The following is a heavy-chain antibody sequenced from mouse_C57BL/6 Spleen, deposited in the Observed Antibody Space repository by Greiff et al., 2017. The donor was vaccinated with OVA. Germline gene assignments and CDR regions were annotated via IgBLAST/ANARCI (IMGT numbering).Heavy chain of an antibody. CDR2: ISSGSSTL. Sequence: EVQLVESGGGLVKPGGSLKLSCAASGFTFSDYGMHWVRQAPEKGLEWVAYISSGSSTLYYADTVKGRFTISRDNAKNTLFLQMTSLRSEDTAMYYCARLYDYDGYAMDYWGQGTSVTVSS. CDR3: ARLYDYDGYAMDY. J-gene: IGHJ4*01. V-gene: IGHV5-17*01. D-gene: IGHD2-4*01. CDR1: GFTFSDYG.